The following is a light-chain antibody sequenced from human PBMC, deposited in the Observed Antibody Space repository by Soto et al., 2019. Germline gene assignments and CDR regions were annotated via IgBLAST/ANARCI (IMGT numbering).Light chain of an antibody. V-gene: IGKV1-33*01. CDR1: PPISVY. CDR2: DAS. CDR3: QQYDNLPLT. J-gene: IGKJ4*01. Sequence: DIRMTQSPSSLSAFVGDTFTITCQTGPPISVYLNWYQQKPGKAPKLLIYDASNLETGVPSRFSGSGSGTDFTFTISSLQPEDIATYYCQQYDNLPLTFGGGTKVDIK.